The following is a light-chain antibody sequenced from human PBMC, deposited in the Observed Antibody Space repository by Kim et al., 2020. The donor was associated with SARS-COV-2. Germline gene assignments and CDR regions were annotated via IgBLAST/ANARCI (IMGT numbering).Light chain of an antibody. Sequence: PGHTTRITCGGDNIGDYRVHWYQQKPGQAPLLVIYYDTDRPSGIPERFSGSNSGTTVTLTISSVEAGDEADYYCQVWHTGGDRVVFGGGTQLTVL. J-gene: IGLJ2*01. CDR2: YDT. CDR3: QVWHTGGDRVV. V-gene: IGLV3-21*01. CDR1: NIGDYR.